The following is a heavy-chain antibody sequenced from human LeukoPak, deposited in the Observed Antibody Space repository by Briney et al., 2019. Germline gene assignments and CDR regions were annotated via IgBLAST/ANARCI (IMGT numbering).Heavy chain of an antibody. Sequence: KPSETLSLTCAVYGGSFSGYYWSWIRQPPGKGLGWIGEINHSGSTNYNPSLKSRVTISVDTSKNQFSLKLSSVTAADTAVYYCARGNTMVRGVKIDYYGMDVWGQGTTVTVSS. V-gene: IGHV4-34*01. J-gene: IGHJ6*02. D-gene: IGHD3-10*01. CDR3: ARGNTMVRGVKIDYYGMDV. CDR2: INHSGST. CDR1: GGSFSGYY.